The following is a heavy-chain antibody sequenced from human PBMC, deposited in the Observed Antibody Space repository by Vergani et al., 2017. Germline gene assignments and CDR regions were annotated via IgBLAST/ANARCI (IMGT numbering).Heavy chain of an antibody. CDR2: NIPIFGTA. CDR1: GGTFSSYA. CDR3: ARDPTKPYGDYDWFDP. J-gene: IGHJ5*02. D-gene: IGHD4-17*01. V-gene: IGHV1-69*06. Sequence: QVQLVQSGAEVKKPGSSVKVSCKASGGTFSSYAISWVRQAPGQGLEWMGGNIPIFGTANYAQKFQGRVTIPAEKSTSTAYMELSSLRSEDTAVYYCARDPTKPYGDYDWFDPWGQGTLVTVSS.